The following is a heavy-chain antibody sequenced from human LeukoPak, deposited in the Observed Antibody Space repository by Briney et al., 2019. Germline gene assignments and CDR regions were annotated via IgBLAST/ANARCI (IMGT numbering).Heavy chain of an antibody. CDR2: ISSSGSTI. CDR1: GFTFSSYE. CDR3: ASRRPHLSYSSGWYY. D-gene: IGHD6-19*01. J-gene: IGHJ4*02. Sequence: GGSLRLSCAASGFTFSSYEMNWVRQAPGKGLEWVSYISSSGSTIYYADSVKGRFTISRDNAKNSLYLQMNSPRAEDTAVYYCASRRPHLSYSSGWYYWGQGTLVTVSS. V-gene: IGHV3-48*03.